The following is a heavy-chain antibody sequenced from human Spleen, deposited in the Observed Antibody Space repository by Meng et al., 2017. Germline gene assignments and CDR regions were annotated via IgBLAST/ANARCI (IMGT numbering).Heavy chain of an antibody. CDR1: GGSFSDYY. CDR2: INHSGST. J-gene: IGHJ4*02. CDR3: ARGPTTMAHDFDY. Sequence: QRQLQAGGAGLSKPSETLSLSCVVSGGSFSDYYWRWIRQPPGKGLEWIGEINHSGSTNYNPSRESRATISVDTSQNNLSLKLSSVTAADSAVYYCARGPTTMAHDFDYWGQGTLVTVSS. D-gene: IGHD4-11*01. V-gene: IGHV4-34*01.